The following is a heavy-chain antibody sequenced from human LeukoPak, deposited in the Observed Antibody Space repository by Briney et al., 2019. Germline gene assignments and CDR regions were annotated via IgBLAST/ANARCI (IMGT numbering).Heavy chain of an antibody. D-gene: IGHD2-2*03. CDR1: GYTFTSYV. V-gene: IGHV1-18*01. J-gene: IGHJ5*02. Sequence: ASVKVSCKASGYTFTSYVISWVRQPPGQGLAGMGWISVYNGNTNYAQKLQGRVTMTTNTCTSTVYMELRSLRSEETGVYYCARLDIVVVPAAMESLFDPWGEGTLVTVSS. CDR3: ARLDIVVVPAAMESLFDP. CDR2: ISVYNGNT.